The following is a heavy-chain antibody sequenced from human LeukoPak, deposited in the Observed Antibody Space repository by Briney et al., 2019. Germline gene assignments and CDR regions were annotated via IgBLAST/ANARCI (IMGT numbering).Heavy chain of an antibody. Sequence: ASVKVSCKASGGTFSSYAISWVRQAPGQGLEWMGGIIPIFGTANYAQKFQGRVTITADESTSTAYMELSSLRSEDTAVYYCARRGMNIVVVPATTYYYYYYMDVWGKGTTVTISS. D-gene: IGHD2-2*01. J-gene: IGHJ6*03. V-gene: IGHV1-69*13. CDR1: GGTFSSYA. CDR2: IIPIFGTA. CDR3: ARRGMNIVVVPATTYYYYYYMDV.